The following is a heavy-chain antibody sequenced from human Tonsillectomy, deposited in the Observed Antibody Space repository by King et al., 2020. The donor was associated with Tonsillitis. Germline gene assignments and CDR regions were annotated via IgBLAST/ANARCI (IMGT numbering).Heavy chain of an antibody. CDR2: ISYDGGNK. Sequence: VQLVESGGGVVQPGRSLRLSCAASGFTFSNYGMHWVRQAPGKGLEWVAVISYDGGNKYYADSVKGRFTISRDNSKNTLYLQMISLRAEYTAVYYCAKARESGYGSYYYYMDVWGKGTTATVSS. CDR1: GFTFSNYG. CDR3: AKARESGYGSYYYYMDV. J-gene: IGHJ6*03. D-gene: IGHD5-12*01. V-gene: IGHV3-30*18.